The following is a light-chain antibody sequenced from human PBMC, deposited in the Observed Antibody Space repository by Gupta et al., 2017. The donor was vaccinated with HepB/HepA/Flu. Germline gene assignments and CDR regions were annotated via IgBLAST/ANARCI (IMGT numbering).Light chain of an antibody. CDR1: STDVGGYNS. CDR2: DDT. Sequence: QSALTPPAPVSGSPGQSITISCTGTSTDVGGYNSVSWYQQYPGKAPKLMIYDDTKRPSGVSNRFSGSKSGNTASLTISGLQAEDEADYYCNSYTSRTTVVFGGGTQLTVL. V-gene: IGLV2-14*03. CDR3: NSYTSRTTVV. J-gene: IGLJ2*01.